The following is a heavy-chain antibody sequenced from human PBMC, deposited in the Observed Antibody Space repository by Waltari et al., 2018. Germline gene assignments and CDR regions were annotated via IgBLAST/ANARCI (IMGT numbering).Heavy chain of an antibody. CDR1: VGTVSSYD. J-gene: IGHJ3*02. CDR2: IIPILGIA. D-gene: IGHD2-21*02. Sequence: QVQLVQSGAEVKKPGSSVKVPCKASVGTVSSYDISCVLQAPGQGLEWMGGIIPILGIANYAQKFRGRVTITADKSTSTAYMELSSLRSEDTAVYYCAKGGSGDLGAFDILGQGTMVTVSS. CDR3: AKGGSGDLGAFDI. V-gene: IGHV1-69*10.